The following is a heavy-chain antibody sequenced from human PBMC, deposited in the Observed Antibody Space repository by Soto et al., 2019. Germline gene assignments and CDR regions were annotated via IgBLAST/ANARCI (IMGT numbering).Heavy chain of an antibody. CDR3: AKFRGAPGLSDY. V-gene: IGHV5-51*01. D-gene: IGHD3-16*01. Sequence: GESLKISCKSSGYSFTRYWIGWVRQMPGKGLEWMGIIYPGDSDTRYSPSFQGQVSISADKSISTVYLQWSSLKASDTAMYYCAKFRGAPGLSDYWGQGTLVTVSS. CDR2: IYPGDSDT. CDR1: GYSFTRYW. J-gene: IGHJ4*02.